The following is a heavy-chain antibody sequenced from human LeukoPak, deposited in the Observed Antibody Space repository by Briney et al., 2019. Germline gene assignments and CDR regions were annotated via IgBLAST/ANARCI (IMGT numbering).Heavy chain of an antibody. V-gene: IGHV5-51*01. Sequence: NRGESLKISCKGSGYSFTSYWIGWVRQMPGKGLEWMGIIYPGDSDTRYSPSFQGQVTISADKSISTAYLQWSSLKASDTAMYYCAREGNWNDVGMGGSYFDYWGQGTLVTVSS. J-gene: IGHJ4*02. D-gene: IGHD1-1*01. CDR2: IYPGDSDT. CDR3: AREGNWNDVGMGGSYFDY. CDR1: GYSFTSYW.